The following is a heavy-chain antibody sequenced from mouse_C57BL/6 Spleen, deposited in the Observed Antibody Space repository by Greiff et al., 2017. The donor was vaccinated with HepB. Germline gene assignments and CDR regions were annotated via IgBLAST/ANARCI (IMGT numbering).Heavy chain of an antibody. CDR2: ISYDGSN. D-gene: IGHD2-4*01. CDR1: GYSITSGYY. CDR3: ARDGLYYDYDYFDY. V-gene: IGHV3-6*01. Sequence: EVQLQQSGPGLVKPSQSLSLTCSVTGYSITSGYYWNWIRQFPGNKLEWMGYISYDGSNNYNPSLKNRISITRDTSKNQVFLKLNSVTTEDTATYYCARDGLYYDYDYFDYWGQGTTLTVSS. J-gene: IGHJ2*01.